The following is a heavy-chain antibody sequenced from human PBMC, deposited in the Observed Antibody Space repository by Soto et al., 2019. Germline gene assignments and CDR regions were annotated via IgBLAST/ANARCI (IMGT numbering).Heavy chain of an antibody. CDR3: ARWRRLKYYDESPQLLPYGMDV. V-gene: IGHV1-8*01. Sequence: GASVKVSCKASGYTFTSYDINWVRQATGQGLEWMGWMNPNSGNTGYAQKFQGRVTMTRNTSISTAYMELSSLRSEDTAVYYCARWRRLKYYDESPQLLPYGMDVWGQGTTVTVSS. J-gene: IGHJ6*02. D-gene: IGHD3-3*01. CDR2: MNPNSGNT. CDR1: GYTFTSYD.